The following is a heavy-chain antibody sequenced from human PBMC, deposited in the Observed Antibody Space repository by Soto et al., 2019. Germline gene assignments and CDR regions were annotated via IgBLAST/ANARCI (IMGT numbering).Heavy chain of an antibody. D-gene: IGHD3-10*01. CDR2: TNHSGST. V-gene: IGHV4-34*01. CDR1: GGSFSDYY. Sequence: SETLSLTCAVYGGSFSDYYWTWVRQAPGRGLEWIGETNHSGSTYYNPSLKSRVTISVDTSKNQFSLKLSSVTAADTAVYYCARGVVRRVIIQYTSFFDYWGQGTPVTVS. CDR3: ARGVVRRVIIQYTSFFDY. J-gene: IGHJ4*02.